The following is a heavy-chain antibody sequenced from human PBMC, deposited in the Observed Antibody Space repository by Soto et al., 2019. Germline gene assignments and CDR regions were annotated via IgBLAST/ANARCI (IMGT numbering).Heavy chain of an antibody. J-gene: IGHJ6*02. CDR3: AHKGVRSAGMDV. Sequence: QITLKESDHTRVKPTQPLTLTCTLFGLSLSTSGVAVAWIRQSPGGALEWLALIYWDDDERYGPSLKTSLPNSKDPPKNQVVRTMTNMDTVDTAPQFPAHKGVRSAGMDVWGQGTTVTGSS. CDR2: IYWDDDE. CDR1: GLSLSTSGVA. D-gene: IGHD2-15*01. V-gene: IGHV2-5*05.